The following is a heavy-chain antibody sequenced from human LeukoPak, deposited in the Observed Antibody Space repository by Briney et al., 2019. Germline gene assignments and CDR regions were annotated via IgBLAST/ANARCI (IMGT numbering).Heavy chain of an antibody. CDR1: GFTFSGSA. CDR3: ASRNVDTAMAFDY. D-gene: IGHD5-18*01. CDR2: IRSKANSYAT. V-gene: IGHV3-73*01. J-gene: IGHJ4*02. Sequence: GGSLRLSCAASGFTFSGSAMHWVRQASGKGLEWVGRIRSKANSYATAYAASVKGRFTISRDDSKNTAYLQMNSLKTEDTAVYYCASRNVDTAMAFDYWGQGTLVTVSS.